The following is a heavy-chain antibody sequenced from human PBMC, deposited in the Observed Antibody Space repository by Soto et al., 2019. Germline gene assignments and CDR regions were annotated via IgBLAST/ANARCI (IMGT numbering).Heavy chain of an antibody. V-gene: IGHV3-48*01. CDR3: ARGWNEFDY. Sequence: EVQLVESGGGLVQPGGSLRLSCAASGFTFSSYSMHWVRQAPGKGLEWVSYISSSSGTIYYADSVKGRFTISRDNAKNSLFLQMNSLRAEDTAVYYCARGWNEFDYWGQGTLVTVSS. J-gene: IGHJ4*02. D-gene: IGHD1-1*01. CDR2: ISSSSGTI. CDR1: GFTFSSYS.